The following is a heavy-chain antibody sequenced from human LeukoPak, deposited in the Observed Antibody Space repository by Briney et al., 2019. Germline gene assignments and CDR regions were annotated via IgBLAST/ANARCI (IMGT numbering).Heavy chain of an antibody. CDR2: INNSGSP. CDR3: ARPGSFRSVRGVRDACDI. CDR1: GGSFSGYY. Sequence: PSQTLSLTCAVYGGSFSGYYWSWIRQPPGKGLEWIGEINNSGSPNYNPSLKSRVTISVDTSKEQFSLSLSSVTAAAPAVFYGARPGSFRSVRGVRDACDIWGQGTMVTVSS. J-gene: IGHJ3*02. V-gene: IGHV4-34*01. D-gene: IGHD3-10*01.